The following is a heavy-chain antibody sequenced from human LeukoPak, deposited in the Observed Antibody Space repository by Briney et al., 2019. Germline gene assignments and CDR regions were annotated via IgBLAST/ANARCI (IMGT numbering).Heavy chain of an antibody. J-gene: IGHJ4*02. CDR3: AKDVGGISFFDY. Sequence: GGSLRLSCAASGLTFSNYAMSWVRQAPGKGLEWVATISGGGENTHYPDSMQGRFTISRDNSRNTLYLHMNSLRVDDTAMYCCAKDVGGISFFDYWGRGTLVIVSS. V-gene: IGHV3-23*01. CDR2: ISGGGENT. D-gene: IGHD4-23*01. CDR1: GLTFSNYA.